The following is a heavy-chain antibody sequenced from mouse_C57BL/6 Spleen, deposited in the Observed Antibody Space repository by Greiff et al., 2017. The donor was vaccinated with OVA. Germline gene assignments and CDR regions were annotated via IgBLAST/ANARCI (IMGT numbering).Heavy chain of an antibody. Sequence: VQLQQPGAELVKPGASVKVSCKASGYTFTSYWMHWVKQRPGQGLEWIGRIHPSDSDTNYNQKFKGKATLTVDKSSSTAYMQLSSLTSEDSAVYYCAIELHYYGSSQGFAYWGQGTLVTVSA. CDR2: IHPSDSDT. CDR3: AIELHYYGSSQGFAY. J-gene: IGHJ3*01. D-gene: IGHD1-1*01. V-gene: IGHV1-74*01. CDR1: GYTFTSYW.